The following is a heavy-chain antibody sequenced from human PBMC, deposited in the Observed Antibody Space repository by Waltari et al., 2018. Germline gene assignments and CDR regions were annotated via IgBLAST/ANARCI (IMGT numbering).Heavy chain of an antibody. CDR3: ARDLTTGAPDFFDY. J-gene: IGHJ4*02. CDR1: GFNFNAYD. CDR2: ISIGGTIQ. Sequence: QVQLVESGGGVVQPGRSLRLSCVASGFNFNAYDVHWVRQAPGKGLRWVAVISIGGTIQYYTDSVKGRFTISRDNSKNTLYLQLNSLRAEDTAVYYCARDLTTGAPDFFDYWGQGTLVTVSS. V-gene: IGHV3-30*10. D-gene: IGHD4-17*01.